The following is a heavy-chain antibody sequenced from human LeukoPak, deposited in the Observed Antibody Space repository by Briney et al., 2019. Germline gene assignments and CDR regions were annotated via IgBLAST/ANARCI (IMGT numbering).Heavy chain of an antibody. CDR3: AKIYDILTGYYPSWAGGYFDY. CDR2: ISGSGGST. V-gene: IGHV3-23*01. CDR1: RVSFSSYA. J-gene: IGHJ4*02. Sequence: GGSLRLSCAASRVSFSSYAMSWVRQDPGKRLEWVSAISGSGGSTYYADSAKGRFTISRDTSKNKMYLQMNSLRAEDTAVYYCAKIYDILTGYYPSWAGGYFDYWGQGTLVTVSS. D-gene: IGHD3-9*01.